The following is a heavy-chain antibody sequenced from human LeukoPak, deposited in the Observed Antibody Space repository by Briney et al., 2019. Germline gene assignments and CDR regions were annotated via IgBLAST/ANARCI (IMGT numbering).Heavy chain of an antibody. D-gene: IGHD2-2*02. CDR3: AKDIVGCSSTSCYMVDY. CDR1: GFTFSSYA. J-gene: IGHJ4*02. Sequence: RGSLRPSRAHSGFTFSSYAKSWVRQVPEKGQDWASAICGSGGSTYYADSVKGRFNISRDNSKNTLYLQMNSLRAEDTAVYYCAKDIVGCSSTSCYMVDYWGQGTLVTVSS. V-gene: IGHV3-23*01. CDR2: ICGSGGST.